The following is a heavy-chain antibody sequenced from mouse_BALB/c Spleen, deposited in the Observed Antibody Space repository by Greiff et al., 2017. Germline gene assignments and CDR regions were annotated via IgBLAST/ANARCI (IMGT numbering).Heavy chain of an antibody. CDR1: GFTFNTYA. CDR2: IRSKSNNYAT. J-gene: IGHJ4*01. D-gene: IGHD3-1*01. CDR3: GGHGLLDHYYAMDY. Sequence: EVQLVESGGGLVQPKGSLKLSCAASGFTFNTYAMNWVRQAPGQGLEWVARIRSKSNNYATYYADSVKDRFTISRDDSQSMLYLQMNNLKTADTAMYYCGGHGLLDHYYAMDYWGQGTSVTVSS. V-gene: IGHV10-1*02.